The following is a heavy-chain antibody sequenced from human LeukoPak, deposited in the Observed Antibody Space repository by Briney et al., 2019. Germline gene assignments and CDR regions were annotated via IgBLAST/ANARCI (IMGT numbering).Heavy chain of an antibody. CDR1: GGSISSYY. J-gene: IGHJ4*02. CDR2: IYSTGST. CDR3: ARGIADPYSFDS. Sequence: SETLSLTCTVSGGSISSYYWSWIRQPPGKGLEWIGRIYSTGSTNYSPSLKSRVTMSVDKSKNQFSLNLSSVTAADTAVYYCARGIADPYSFDSWGQGTLVTVSS. V-gene: IGHV4-4*07. D-gene: IGHD6-13*01.